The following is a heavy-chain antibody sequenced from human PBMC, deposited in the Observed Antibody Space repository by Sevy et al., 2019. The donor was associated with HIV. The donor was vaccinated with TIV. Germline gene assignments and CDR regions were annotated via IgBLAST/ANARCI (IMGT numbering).Heavy chain of an antibody. CDR2: ISDSGDTT. CDR3: AKLPSTVMFREKGY. D-gene: IGHD3-10*01. J-gene: IGHJ4*02. V-gene: IGHV3-23*01. Sequence: GGSLRLSCAASGFTFTNYAMNWVRQAPGKGLEWVSVISDSGDTTHYAESVKGRFTISRDNSKNTVSLQMSSLRAEDTAIYYCAKLPSTVMFREKGYWGQGTRVTVSS. CDR1: GFTFTNYA.